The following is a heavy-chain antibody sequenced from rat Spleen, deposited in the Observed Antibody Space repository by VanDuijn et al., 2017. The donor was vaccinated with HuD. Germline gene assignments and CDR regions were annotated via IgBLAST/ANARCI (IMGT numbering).Heavy chain of an antibody. CDR3: TRDHSYWGSYYPGGFAY. D-gene: IGHD1-12*02. CDR1: GFSLTSYH. J-gene: IGHJ3*01. V-gene: IGHV2-43*01. CDR2: IWTGGST. Sequence: QVQLKESGPGLVQPSQTLSLTCTVSGFSLTSYHVSWVRQPPGKGLEWMGVIWTGGSTAYNSLLKSRLTISRDTSKSQVSLKMNSLQTEDTAIYFGTRDHSYWGSYYPGGFAYWGQGTLVTVSS.